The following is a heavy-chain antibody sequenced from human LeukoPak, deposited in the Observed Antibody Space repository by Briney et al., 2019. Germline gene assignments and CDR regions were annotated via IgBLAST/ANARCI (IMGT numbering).Heavy chain of an antibody. CDR2: ISGSGGST. Sequence: PGGSLRLSCAASGFTFSSYAMSWVRPAPGKGLEWVSAISGSGGSTYYADSVKGRFTISRDNSKNTLYLQMNSLRAEDTAAYYCAKDGVVPAAMRGYFDYWGQGTLVNVSS. D-gene: IGHD2-2*01. J-gene: IGHJ4*02. CDR1: GFTFSSYA. CDR3: AKDGVVPAAMRGYFDY. V-gene: IGHV3-23*01.